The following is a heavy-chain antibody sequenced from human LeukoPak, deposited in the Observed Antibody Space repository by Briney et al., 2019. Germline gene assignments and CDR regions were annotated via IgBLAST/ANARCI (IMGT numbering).Heavy chain of an antibody. CDR3: ARGRGQLLLGGDAFDI. V-gene: IGHV3-48*01. CDR2: ISSSSSTI. Sequence: AGGSLRLSCAAPGFTFSSYSMNWVRQAPGKGLDWVSYISSSSSTIYYADSVKGRFTISRDNAKNSLYLQMNSLRAEDTAVYYCARGRGQLLLGGDAFDIWGQGTMVTVSS. J-gene: IGHJ3*02. D-gene: IGHD2-2*01. CDR1: GFTFSSYS.